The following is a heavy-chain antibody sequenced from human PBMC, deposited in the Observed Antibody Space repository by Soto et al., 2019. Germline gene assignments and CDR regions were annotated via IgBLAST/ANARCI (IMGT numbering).Heavy chain of an antibody. Sequence: QVQLQESGPGLVKPSETLSLTCTVSGGSFKSGSYSWSWIRQPPGKGLEWIGYVYHTGRTSYNPSLKSRVSISMDTSKNQFSLNLDSVTAADTAVYFCARDLAYFDSWCQGTLVTVSS. CDR1: GGSFKSGSYS. CDR3: ARDLAYFDS. CDR2: VYHTGRT. V-gene: IGHV4-61*01. D-gene: IGHD3-16*01. J-gene: IGHJ4*02.